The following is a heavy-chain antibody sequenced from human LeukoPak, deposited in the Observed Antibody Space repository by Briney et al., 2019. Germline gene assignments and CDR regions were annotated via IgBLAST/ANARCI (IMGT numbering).Heavy chain of an antibody. Sequence: TGGSLRLSCAASGFTFSSYAMHWVRQAPGKGLEWVAVISYDGSNKYYADSVKGRFTISRDNSKNTLYLQMNSLRAEDTAVYYCARGTGYSSSWDYWGQGTLVTVSS. V-gene: IGHV3-30-3*01. CDR3: ARGTGYSSSWDY. CDR1: GFTFSSYA. D-gene: IGHD6-13*01. J-gene: IGHJ4*02. CDR2: ISYDGSNK.